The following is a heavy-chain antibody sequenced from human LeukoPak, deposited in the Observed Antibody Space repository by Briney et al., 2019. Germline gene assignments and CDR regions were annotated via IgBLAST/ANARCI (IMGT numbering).Heavy chain of an antibody. J-gene: IGHJ3*02. CDR3: ARQKLMVPGPQKNNDAFDI. D-gene: IGHD2-8*01. CDR2: IFYSGST. CDR1: GDSITTTNYY. V-gene: IGHV4-39*01. Sequence: PSETPSLTCTVSGDSITTTNYYWGWIRQPPGKGLEWIGNIFYSGSTYYSPSLKSRVTISLDTSRNQFSLKLNSVTAADTAVYYCARQKLMVPGPQKNNDAFDIWGQGTMVTVSS.